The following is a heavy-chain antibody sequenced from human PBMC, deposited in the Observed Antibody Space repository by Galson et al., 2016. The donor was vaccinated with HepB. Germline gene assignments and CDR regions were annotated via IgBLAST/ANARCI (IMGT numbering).Heavy chain of an antibody. Sequence: QSGAEVTKPGESLKISCKASGSSFNIYWIGWVRQMPGKGLEWMGIIYPGDSDTRYSPSFQGQVTISADKSINTAYLQWSSLKASDTAMYYCARQLRPMVRGEDYFDYWGQGTLVTVSS. D-gene: IGHD3-10*01. CDR1: GSSFNIYW. CDR2: IYPGDSDT. CDR3: ARQLRPMVRGEDYFDY. J-gene: IGHJ4*02. V-gene: IGHV5-51*01.